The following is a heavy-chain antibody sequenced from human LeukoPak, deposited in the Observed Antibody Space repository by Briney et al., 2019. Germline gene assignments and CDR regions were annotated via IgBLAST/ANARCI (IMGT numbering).Heavy chain of an antibody. J-gene: IGHJ5*02. CDR1: XSXXXYW. V-gene: IGHV5-51*01. D-gene: IGHD5-18*01. CDR2: IYPGDSDT. Sequence: XSXXXYWIGXXXXLPGKGLEGMGIIYPGDSDTRYSPSFQGQVTISADKSISTAYLQWSSLKASDTAMYYCARNPLIRGYSYGEAYNWFDPWGQGTLVTVSS. CDR3: ARNPLIRGYSYGEAYNWFDP.